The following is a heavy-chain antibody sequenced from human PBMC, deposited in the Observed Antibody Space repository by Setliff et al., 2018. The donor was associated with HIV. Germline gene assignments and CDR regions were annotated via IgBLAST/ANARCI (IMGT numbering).Heavy chain of an antibody. Sequence: GPSVKVSCKASGYTFSDYDVAWVRQAPGQGLEWMGWISGYSGHTSYAQKIQGRVTMTTDTSTSTAYMELRSLRSDDTAVYFCAREHSTTWPYFDFWGQGTLVTVSS. CDR3: AREHSTTWPYFDF. CDR1: GYTFSDYD. D-gene: IGHD6-13*01. CDR2: ISGYSGHT. J-gene: IGHJ4*02. V-gene: IGHV1-18*01.